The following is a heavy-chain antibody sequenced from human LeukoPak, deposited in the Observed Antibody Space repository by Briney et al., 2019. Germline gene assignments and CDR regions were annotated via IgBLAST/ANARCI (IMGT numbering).Heavy chain of an antibody. CDR3: ARDGWYSYGWGGYYYYYYMDV. CDR1: GFTFDDYA. D-gene: IGHD5-18*01. CDR2: ISWSSGSI. Sequence: PGGSLRLSCAASGFTFDDYAMHWVRQAPGKGLEWVSGISWSSGSIGYADSVKGRFTISRDNAKNSLYLQMNSLRAEDTAVYYCARDGWYSYGWGGYYYYYYMDVWGKGTTVTISS. V-gene: IGHV3-9*01. J-gene: IGHJ6*03.